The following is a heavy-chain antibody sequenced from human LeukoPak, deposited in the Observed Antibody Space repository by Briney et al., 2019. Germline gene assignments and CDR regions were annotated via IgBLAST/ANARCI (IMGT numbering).Heavy chain of an antibody. CDR2: IKSKKDGGTT. V-gene: IGHV3-15*07. J-gene: IGHJ4*02. CDR1: GLTVSNVW. D-gene: IGHD3-22*01. Sequence: GGSLRLSCAVSGLTVSNVWMNWVRQAPGKGLEWVGRIKSKKDGGTTEFAAPVRGRFTISRDDSQNTLYLQMNSLTSDDTAVYYCTQGSGFYYNYWGQGTLVTVSS. CDR3: TQGSGFYYNY.